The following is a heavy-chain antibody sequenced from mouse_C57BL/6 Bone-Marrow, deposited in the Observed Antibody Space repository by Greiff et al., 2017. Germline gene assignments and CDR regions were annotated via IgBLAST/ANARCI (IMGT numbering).Heavy chain of an antibody. CDR3: TYYGSRYFDV. D-gene: IGHD1-1*01. V-gene: IGHV14-4*01. Sequence: EVHLVESGAELVRPGASVKLSCTASGFNIKDDYMHWVKQRPEQGLEWIGWIDPENGDTEYASKFQGKATITADTSSNTAYLQLSSLTSEDTAVYYCTYYGSRYFDVWGTGTTVTVSS. J-gene: IGHJ1*03. CDR2: IDPENGDT. CDR1: GFNIKDDY.